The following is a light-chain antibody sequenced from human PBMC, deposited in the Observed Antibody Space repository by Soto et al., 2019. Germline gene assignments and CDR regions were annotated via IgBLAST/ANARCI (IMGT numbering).Light chain of an antibody. CDR2: DAS. J-gene: IGKJ2*01. Sequence: DIQMTQSPSSLSPSVGDRIIITCRASQSISTYLNWYQHKPGTAPNLLIYDASTLQTGVPSRFRGSGSGTDFSLIISSLQPEDFATYFCQQSYSTPYTFGQGTKLEIK. CDR1: QSISTY. CDR3: QQSYSTPYT. V-gene: IGKV1-39*01.